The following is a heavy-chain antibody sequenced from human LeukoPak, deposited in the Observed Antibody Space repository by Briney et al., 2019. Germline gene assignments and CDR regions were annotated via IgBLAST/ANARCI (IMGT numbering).Heavy chain of an antibody. CDR1: GGSISSSGYY. V-gene: IGHV4-39*01. Sequence: PSETLSLTCTVSGGSISSSGYYWGWIRQPPGKGLEWIGSIYYSGSTYYNPSLKSRVTISVDTSKNQFSLKLSSVTAADTAVYYCARAVIVVVMNDYFDYWGQGTLVTVSS. J-gene: IGHJ4*02. CDR2: IYYSGST. CDR3: ARAVIVVVMNDYFDY. D-gene: IGHD3-22*01.